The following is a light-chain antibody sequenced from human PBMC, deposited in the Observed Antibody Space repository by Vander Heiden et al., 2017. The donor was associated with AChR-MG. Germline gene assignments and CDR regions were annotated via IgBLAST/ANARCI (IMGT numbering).Light chain of an antibody. V-gene: IGKV3-15*01. CDR2: TAS. CDR1: QNVSSY. CDR3: QQYNNWPYT. Sequence: ELVMPQSPAPLSVSAGDRATLTCRASQNVSSYLAWYQQIPGQAPRLLIHTASTRATGIPARFSGSGSGTEFTLTISSLQSEDFAIYYCQQYNNWPYTFGQGTKLEIK. J-gene: IGKJ2*01.